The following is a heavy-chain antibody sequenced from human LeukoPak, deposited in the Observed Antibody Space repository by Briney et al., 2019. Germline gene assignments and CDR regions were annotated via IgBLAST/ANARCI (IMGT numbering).Heavy chain of an antibody. Sequence: SETLSLTCTVSGGSISSSSYYWGWIRQPPGKGLEWIGSIYYSGSTYYNPSLMSRVTISVDTSKNQFSLKLNSVTAADTAVYYCARNRGYGIDVWGQGTTVTVSS. CDR2: IYYSGST. CDR1: GGSISSSSYY. V-gene: IGHV4-39*07. CDR3: ARNRGYGIDV. J-gene: IGHJ6*02. D-gene: IGHD3-16*01.